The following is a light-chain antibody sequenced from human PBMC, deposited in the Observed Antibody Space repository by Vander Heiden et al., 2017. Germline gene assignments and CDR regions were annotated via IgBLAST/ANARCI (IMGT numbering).Light chain of an antibody. V-gene: IGLV1-47*02. Sequence: QPVLTQPPSPSGTPGPRVTISCSGSFSNIGSNYVHWHQQLPGTDPKLLIYSNNERPSEVPDRFSGCKSDTSASLAISGLRSEDEADYYCAAWADRLSGVGFGGGTKLTVL. CDR2: SNN. J-gene: IGLJ3*02. CDR3: AAWADRLSGVG. CDR1: FSNIGSNY.